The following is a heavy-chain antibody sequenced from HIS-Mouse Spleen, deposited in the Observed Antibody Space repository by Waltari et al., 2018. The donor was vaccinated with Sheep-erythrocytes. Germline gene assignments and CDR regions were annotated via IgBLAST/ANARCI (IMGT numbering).Heavy chain of an antibody. J-gene: IGHJ4*02. D-gene: IGHD1-26*01. Sequence: QVQLVQSGAEVNKPGSSVKVSCKASGGTFSSYAISWVRQAPGQGLEWMGRIIPILGIANYAQKFQGRVTITADKSTSTAYMELSSLRSEDTAVYYCAQTGATTPHFDYWGQGTLVTVSS. CDR3: AQTGATTPHFDY. CDR1: GGTFSSYA. V-gene: IGHV1-69*04. CDR2: IIPILGIA.